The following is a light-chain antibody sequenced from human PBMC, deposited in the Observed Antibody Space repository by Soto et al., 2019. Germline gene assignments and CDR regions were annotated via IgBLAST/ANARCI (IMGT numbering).Light chain of an antibody. CDR3: QAFDNSLSASGV. CDR1: SSNIGNNY. J-gene: IGLJ3*02. V-gene: IGLV1-40*01. Sequence: QSVLTQSPSVSAAPGQKVTISCSGSSSNIGNNYVSWYQQVPGTAPRLLIYGNSNRPSGVPDRFAGSKSGTSASLAIIGLRVEDEGIYYCQAFDNSLSASGVFGGGTKVTVL. CDR2: GNS.